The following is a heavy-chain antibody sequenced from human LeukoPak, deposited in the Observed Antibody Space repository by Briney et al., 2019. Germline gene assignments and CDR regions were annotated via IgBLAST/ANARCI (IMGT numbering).Heavy chain of an antibody. CDR2: IWYDGSNK. CDR3: ARDESKYCGGDCYLGD. J-gene: IGHJ4*02. V-gene: IGHV3-33*01. CDR1: GFTFSSYG. Sequence: GGSLRLSCAASGFTFSSYGMHWVRQAPGKGLEWVAVIWYDGSNKYYADSVKGRFTISRDNSKNTLYLQMNSLRAEDTAVYYCARDESKYCGGDCYLGDRGQGTLVTVSS. D-gene: IGHD2-21*02.